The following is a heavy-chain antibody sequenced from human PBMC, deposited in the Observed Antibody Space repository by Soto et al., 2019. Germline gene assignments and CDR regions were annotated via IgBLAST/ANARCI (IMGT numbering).Heavy chain of an antibody. CDR1: GGSISPYY. J-gene: IGHJ4*02. CDR3: ARASYYSDSFGYFLDS. Sequence: SETLSLTCTVSGGSISPYYWSWIRPPPGKGLEWIAYIYYSGSTNYNPSLKSRVTISVDTSKNQCSLKLSSVTAADTAVYYCARASYYSDSFGYFLDSWGQGTLVTVSS. V-gene: IGHV4-59*01. CDR2: IYYSGST. D-gene: IGHD3-22*01.